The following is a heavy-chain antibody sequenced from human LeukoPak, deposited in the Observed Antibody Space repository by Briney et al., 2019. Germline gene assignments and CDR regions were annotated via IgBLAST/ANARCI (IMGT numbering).Heavy chain of an antibody. Sequence: GGSLRLSCAASGFTFSSYAMSWVRQAPGKGLEWVSAISGSGGSTYYADSVKGRFTISRDNSKNTLYLQMNSLRAEDTAVYYCANDCGGDCYHHHWGQGTLVTGSS. CDR1: GFTFSSYA. CDR2: ISGSGGST. J-gene: IGHJ5*02. V-gene: IGHV3-23*01. CDR3: ANDCGGDCYHHH. D-gene: IGHD2-21*01.